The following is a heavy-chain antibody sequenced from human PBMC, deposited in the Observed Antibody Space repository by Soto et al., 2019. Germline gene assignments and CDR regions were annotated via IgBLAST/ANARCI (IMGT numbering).Heavy chain of an antibody. D-gene: IGHD2-8*01. CDR1: GYTLTELS. Sequence: ASVKVSCKVSGYTLTELSMHWVRQAPGKGLEWMGGFDPEDGETIYAQKFQGRVTMTEDTSTDTAYMELSSLRSEDTAVYYCATLGYCTNGVCYRVFDYWGQGTLVTVSS. CDR2: FDPEDGET. CDR3: ATLGYCTNGVCYRVFDY. J-gene: IGHJ4*02. V-gene: IGHV1-24*01.